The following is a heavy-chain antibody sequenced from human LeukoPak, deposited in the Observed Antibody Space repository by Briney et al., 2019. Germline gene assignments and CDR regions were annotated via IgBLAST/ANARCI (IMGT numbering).Heavy chain of an antibody. CDR1: GYSISSGYY. V-gene: IGHV4-30-4*08. D-gene: IGHD2-2*01. J-gene: IGHJ3*02. CDR2: IYYSGST. Sequence: SETLSLTCTVSGYSISSGYYWSWIRQPPGKGLEWIGYIYYSGSTYYNPSLKSRVTISVDTSKNQFSLKLSSVTAADTAVYYCARTGIVVVPAAAPDAFDIWGQGTMVTVSS. CDR3: ARTGIVVVPAAAPDAFDI.